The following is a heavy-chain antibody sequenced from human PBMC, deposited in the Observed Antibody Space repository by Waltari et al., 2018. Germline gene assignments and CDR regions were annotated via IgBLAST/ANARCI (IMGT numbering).Heavy chain of an antibody. CDR2: IYYSGST. CDR1: GGSISSYY. CDR3: ARGGGYFYDSSGYYSGPDAFDI. D-gene: IGHD3-22*01. V-gene: IGHV4-59*01. Sequence: QVQLQESGPGLVKPSETLSLTCTVSGGSISSYYWSWIRQPPGKGLEWIGYIYYSGSTNYNPSLKSRVTISVDTSKNQFSLKLSSVTAADTAVYYCARGGGYFYDSSGYYSGPDAFDIWGQGTMVTVSS. J-gene: IGHJ3*02.